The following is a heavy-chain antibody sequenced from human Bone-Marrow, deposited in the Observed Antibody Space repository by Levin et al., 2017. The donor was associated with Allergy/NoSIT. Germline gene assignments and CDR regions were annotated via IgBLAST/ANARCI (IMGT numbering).Heavy chain of an antibody. Sequence: GESLKISCVVSGFSVGSHYMTWVRQAPGKRLEWVSVIYSGGATYYGDSVQGRFTISRDTSKNLLSLQMNRLRPEDTAVYYCAGERGRRGSGTYAPVDSWGQGTLVTVSS. CDR1: GFSVGSHY. CDR2: IYSGGAT. CDR3: AGERGRRGSGTYAPVDS. D-gene: IGHD3-10*01. J-gene: IGHJ4*02. V-gene: IGHV3-66*02.